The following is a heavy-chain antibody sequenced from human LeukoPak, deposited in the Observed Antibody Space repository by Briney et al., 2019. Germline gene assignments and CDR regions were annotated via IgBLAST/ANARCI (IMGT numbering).Heavy chain of an antibody. CDR2: INPNSGVT. V-gene: IGHV1-2*02. CDR1: GYTFTGYY. D-gene: IGHD6-13*01. J-gene: IGHJ4*02. Sequence: ASVKVSCKASGYTFTGYYMHWVRQAPGQGLEWMGWINPNSGVTNYAQKFQGRVTMTRDTSISTVYMELSRLRSDDTAVYYCARQGALVKGIDYWGQGTLVTVSP. CDR3: ARQGALVKGIDY.